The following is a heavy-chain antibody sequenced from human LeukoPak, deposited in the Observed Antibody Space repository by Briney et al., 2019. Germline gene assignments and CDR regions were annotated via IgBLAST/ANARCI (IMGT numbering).Heavy chain of an antibody. CDR2: ISGSGGST. CDR3: AKWDTYYDSSGYYFY. V-gene: IGHV3-23*01. D-gene: IGHD3-22*01. CDR1: GFTFDDYA. J-gene: IGHJ4*02. Sequence: PGGSLRLSCAASGFTFDDYAMHWVRQAPGKGLEWVSGISGSGGSTYYADSVKGRFTISRDNSKNTLYLQMNSLRAEDTAVYYCAKWDTYYDSSGYYFYWGQGTLVTVSS.